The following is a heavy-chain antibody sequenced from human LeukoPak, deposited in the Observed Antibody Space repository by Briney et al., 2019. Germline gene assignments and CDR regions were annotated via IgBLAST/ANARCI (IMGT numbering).Heavy chain of an antibody. CDR1: GFTVSSNY. CDR3: ARSYSSGWYYFDY. D-gene: IGHD6-19*01. CDR2: IYSGGST. Sequence: GGSLRLSCAASGFTVSSNYMSWVRQAPGKGLEWVSVIYSGGSTYYADSVKGRFTISSDNSKNTLYLQMNSLRAEDTAVYYCARSYSSGWYYFDYWGQGTLVTVSS. J-gene: IGHJ4*02. V-gene: IGHV3-66*02.